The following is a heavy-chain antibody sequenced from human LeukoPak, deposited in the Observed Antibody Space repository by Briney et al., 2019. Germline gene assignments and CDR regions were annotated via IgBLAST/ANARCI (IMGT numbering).Heavy chain of an antibody. CDR1: GFTFSSYA. V-gene: IGHV3-30-3*01. Sequence: GGSLRLSCAASGFTFSSYAMHWVRQAPGKGLEWVAVISYDGSNKYYADSVKGRFTISRDNSKNTLYLQMNSLRAEDTAVYYCAKATRYYDSSGYSAADIWGQGTMVTVSS. D-gene: IGHD3-22*01. CDR2: ISYDGSNK. CDR3: AKATRYYDSSGYSAADI. J-gene: IGHJ3*02.